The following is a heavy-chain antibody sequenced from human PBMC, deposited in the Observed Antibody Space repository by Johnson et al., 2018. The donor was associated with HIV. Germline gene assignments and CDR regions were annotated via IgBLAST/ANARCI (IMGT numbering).Heavy chain of an antibody. CDR1: GFTFSSYW. CDR2: IKQDGSEK. J-gene: IGHJ3*02. CDR3: ARDGYSSGWYGNDAFDI. D-gene: IGHD6-19*01. Sequence: GGLVQPGGSLRLSCAASGFTFSSYWMSWVRQAPGKGLEWVANIKQDGSEKYYVDSVKGRFTISRDNAKNSLYLQMNSLRAEDTAVYYCARDGYSSGWYGNDAFDIWGQGTMVTVSS. V-gene: IGHV3-7*01.